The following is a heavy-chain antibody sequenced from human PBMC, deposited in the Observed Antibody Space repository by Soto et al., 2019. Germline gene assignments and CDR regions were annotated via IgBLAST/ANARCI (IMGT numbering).Heavy chain of an antibody. CDR1: GGSISSNSYH. D-gene: IGHD3-9*01. J-gene: IGHJ4*01. CDR2: IFYSGST. CDR3: ARLVRYLDWSLDY. V-gene: IGHV4-39*01. Sequence: PSETLCLTCTVSGGSISSNSYHWGWIRQPPGKGLEWIGSIFYSGSTYFNPSLKSRVTASVDTSKNQFSLNLRSVTAADTAIYYCARLVRYLDWSLDYWGHRTLVIVSS.